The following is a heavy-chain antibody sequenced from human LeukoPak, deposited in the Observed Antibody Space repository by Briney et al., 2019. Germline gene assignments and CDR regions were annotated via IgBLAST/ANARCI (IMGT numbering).Heavy chain of an antibody. CDR2: INPNSGGS. CDR1: GYTFSNYY. J-gene: IGHJ3*02. V-gene: IGHV1-2*02. D-gene: IGHD3-22*01. CDR3: ARESVMWLGAFGI. Sequence: ASVKVSCKTYGYTFSNYYIHWVRQAPGQGLEWMGWINPNSGGSNYAQKFQGRVTMTRDTSITTAYMELTGLRFDDTAVYFCARESVMWLGAFGIWGQGTMVAVSS.